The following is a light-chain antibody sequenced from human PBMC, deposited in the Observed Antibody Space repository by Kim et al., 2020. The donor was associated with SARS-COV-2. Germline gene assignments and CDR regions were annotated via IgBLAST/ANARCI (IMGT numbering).Light chain of an antibody. CDR1: SSDIGGSNY. J-gene: IGLJ1*01. Sequence: QSALTQPPSASGSPGQSVTISCTGPSSDIGGSNYVSWYQHHPGRAPKLMIYEVSKRPAGVPDRFSGSKSGNTASLTVSGLRAEDEADYYCSLFVGNNRYVFGTGTKVTVL. CDR2: EVS. V-gene: IGLV2-8*01. CDR3: SLFVGNNRYV.